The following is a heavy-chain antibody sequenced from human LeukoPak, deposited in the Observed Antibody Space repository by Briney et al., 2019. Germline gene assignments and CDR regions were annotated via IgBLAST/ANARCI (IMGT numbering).Heavy chain of an antibody. J-gene: IGHJ5*02. CDR1: GASITSYY. CDR3: ARFGVIGSNVYNWFDP. CDR2: IYHKGST. V-gene: IGHV4-59*01. D-gene: IGHD2-21*01. Sequence: SETLSLTCTVSGASITSYYWSWIRQPPGKGLEWVGHIYHKGSTTYNSSLKSRITISVNASKTQFSLKLSSVTAADTAVYYCARFGVIGSNVYNWFDPWGPGILVTVSS.